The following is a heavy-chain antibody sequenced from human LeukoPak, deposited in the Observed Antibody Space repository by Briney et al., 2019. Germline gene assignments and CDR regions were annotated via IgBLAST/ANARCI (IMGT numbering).Heavy chain of an antibody. CDR3: ARWDCSSGTCYYLDY. CDR2: IYYTGKT. V-gene: IGHV4-59*01. D-gene: IGHD2-15*01. J-gene: IGHJ4*02. CDR1: GGSISSYY. Sequence: SETLSLTCTVSGGSISSYYWGWIRRPPGRGLEYIGHIYYTGKTDYNPSFKSRVTMSVDTSKNQLSLKLNFLTAADTAVYYCARWDCSSGTCYYLDYWGQGTLVIVSS.